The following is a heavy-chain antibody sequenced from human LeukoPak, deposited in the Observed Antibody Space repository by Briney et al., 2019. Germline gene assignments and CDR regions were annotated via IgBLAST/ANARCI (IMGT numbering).Heavy chain of an antibody. CDR3: AREAVRGDTATLKGAVGY. CDR2: ISYDGRNK. J-gene: IGHJ4*02. V-gene: IGHV3-30*14. Sequence: PGGSLRLSCAASGFTFSNYAMHWVRQAPGKGLEWVAVISYDGRNKQYADSAKGRFTISRDNSKNTLYLQMNSLRAEDTAVYYCAREAVRGDTATLKGAVGYWGQGTLVTVSS. D-gene: IGHD5-18*01. CDR1: GFTFSNYA.